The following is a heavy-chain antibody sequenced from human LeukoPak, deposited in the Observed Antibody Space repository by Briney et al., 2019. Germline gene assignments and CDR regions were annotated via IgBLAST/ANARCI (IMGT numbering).Heavy chain of an antibody. V-gene: IGHV4-4*02. Sequence: GSLRLSCAASGFTVSNNWMNWVRQAPGKGLEWIGEINHSGSTNYNPSLKSRVTISVDTSKNQFSLKLSSVTAADTAVYYCARDRVKWLVYYYGMDVWGQGTAVTVSS. J-gene: IGHJ6*02. CDR2: INHSGST. CDR3: ARDRVKWLVYYYGMDV. CDR1: GFTVSNNW. D-gene: IGHD6-19*01.